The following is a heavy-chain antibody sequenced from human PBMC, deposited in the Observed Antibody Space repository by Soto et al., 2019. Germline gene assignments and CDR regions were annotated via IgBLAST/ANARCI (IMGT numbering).Heavy chain of an antibody. CDR3: ARETGGITGNFDN. J-gene: IGHJ4*02. D-gene: IGHD1-20*01. Sequence: SETLSLTCTVSGDSMSSYHWSWIRQPPGKELEWIGYIYSSGSTNYNPSLKSRVTISVDTSKNQFSLKLTSVTAADTAVYFCARETGGITGNFDNWGQGILVTVSS. CDR2: IYSSGST. V-gene: IGHV4-59*01. CDR1: GDSMSSYH.